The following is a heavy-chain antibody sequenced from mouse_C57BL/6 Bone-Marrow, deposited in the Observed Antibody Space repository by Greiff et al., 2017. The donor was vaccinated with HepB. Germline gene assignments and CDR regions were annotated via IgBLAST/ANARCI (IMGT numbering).Heavy chain of an antibody. Sequence: VQLQQSGAELARPGASVKMSCKASGYTFTSYTMHWVKQRPGQGLEWIGYINPSSGYTKYNQKFKDKATLTAYKSSSTAYMQLSSLTSEDSAVYYCARRLVVEYYFDYWGQGTTLTVSS. V-gene: IGHV1-4*01. J-gene: IGHJ2*01. CDR2: INPSSGYT. D-gene: IGHD1-1*01. CDR1: GYTFTSYT. CDR3: ARRLVVEYYFDY.